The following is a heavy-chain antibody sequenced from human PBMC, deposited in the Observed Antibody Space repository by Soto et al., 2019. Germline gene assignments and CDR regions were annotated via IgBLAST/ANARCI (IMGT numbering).Heavy chain of an antibody. J-gene: IGHJ6*02. CDR1: TYSFTTSL. CDR3: ARGLMYGMDV. CDR2: IYPGDSDT. V-gene: IGHV5-51*01. D-gene: IGHD2-8*01. Sequence: GDSLKLSCECSTYSFTTSLRGWVRQMPGKGLEWMGIIYPGDSDTKYSPSFQGQVTISADKSISTAYLQWSTLKASDTAIYYCARGLMYGMDVWGQGTKVTVSS.